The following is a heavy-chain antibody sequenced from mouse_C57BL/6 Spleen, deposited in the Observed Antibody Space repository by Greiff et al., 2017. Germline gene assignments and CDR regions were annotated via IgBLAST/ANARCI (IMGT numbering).Heavy chain of an antibody. Sequence: VQLQQSGAELVRPGTSVKVSCKASGYAFTNYLIEWVKQRPGQGLEWIGVINPGSGGTNYNEKFKGKATLTADKSSSTAYMQLSSLTSEDSAVYFCARSPLLLRDAMDYWGQGTSVTVSS. V-gene: IGHV1-54*01. D-gene: IGHD1-1*01. J-gene: IGHJ4*01. CDR1: GYAFTNYL. CDR3: ARSPLLLRDAMDY. CDR2: INPGSGGT.